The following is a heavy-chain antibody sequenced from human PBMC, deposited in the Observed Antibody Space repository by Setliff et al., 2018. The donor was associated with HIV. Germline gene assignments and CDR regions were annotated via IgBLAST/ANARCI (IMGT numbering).Heavy chain of an antibody. CDR1: GFTFSSYW. J-gene: IGHJ4*02. CDR3: AHIGAVPVVMSS. CDR2: IPSNPGGV. D-gene: IGHD2-2*01. Sequence: PGGSLRLSCAASGFTFSSYWMSWVRQAPGKGLEWVGRIPSNPGGVPVKGRFIISRDDSNNILYLQMNSLKTEDTAIYYCAHIGAVPVVMSSWGQGTLVTVSS. V-gene: IGHV3-15*01.